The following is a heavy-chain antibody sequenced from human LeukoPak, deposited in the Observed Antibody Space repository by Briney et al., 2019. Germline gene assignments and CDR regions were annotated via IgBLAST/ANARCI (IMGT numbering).Heavy chain of an antibody. CDR1: GSTFSSYW. V-gene: IGHV3-7*01. J-gene: IGHJ4*02. CDR2: IKQDGSEK. Sequence: GGSLRLSCAASGSTFSSYWMSWVRQAPGKGLEWMANIKQDGSEKYYVDSVKGRFTISRDNAKNSLYLQMNSLRAEDTAVYYCARLGAARPDFDYWGQGTLVTVSS. D-gene: IGHD6-6*01. CDR3: ARLGAARPDFDY.